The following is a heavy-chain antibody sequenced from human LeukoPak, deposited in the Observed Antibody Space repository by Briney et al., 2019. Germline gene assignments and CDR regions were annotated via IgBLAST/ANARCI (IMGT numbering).Heavy chain of an antibody. J-gene: IGHJ4*02. CDR2: IYPSGST. V-gene: IGHV4-38-2*02. D-gene: IGHD3-10*02. CDR3: ATLLSSSYYFDY. CDR1: GSSISSAYY. Sequence: PSETLSLTCTVSGSSISSAYYWGWIRQPPGKGLEWIGSIYPSGSTFYNPSLRGQVTISIDKSKNQFSLKLSSVTAADTAVYFCATLLSSSYYFDYWGQGTLVTVSS.